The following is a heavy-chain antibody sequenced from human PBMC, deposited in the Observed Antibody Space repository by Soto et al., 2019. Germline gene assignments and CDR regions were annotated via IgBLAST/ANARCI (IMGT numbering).Heavy chain of an antibody. CDR1: GFTVSSNY. CDR3: ASPVKFVGGGGEVVAATSDAFDI. CDR2: IYSGGST. J-gene: IGHJ3*02. D-gene: IGHD2-15*01. V-gene: IGHV3-53*02. Sequence: EVQLVETGGGLIQPGGSLRLSCAASGFTVSSNYMSWVRQAPGKGLEWVSVIYSGGSTYYADSVKGRFTISRDNSKNTLYLQMNSLRAEDTAVYYCASPVKFVGGGGEVVAATSDAFDIWGQGTMVTVSS.